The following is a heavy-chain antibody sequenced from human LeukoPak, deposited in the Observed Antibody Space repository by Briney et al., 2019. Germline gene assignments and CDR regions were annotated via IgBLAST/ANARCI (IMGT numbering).Heavy chain of an antibody. CDR3: ARQHYDFWSGYRPYYYMDV. Sequence: SETLSLTCTVSGGSISSSSYYWGWIRQPPGKGLEWIGSIYYSGSTYYNPSLKSRVTISVDTSKNQFSLKLSSVTAADTAVYYCARQHYDFWSGYRPYYYMDVWGKGTTVTVSS. D-gene: IGHD3-3*01. J-gene: IGHJ6*03. V-gene: IGHV4-39*01. CDR2: IYYSGST. CDR1: GGSISSSSYY.